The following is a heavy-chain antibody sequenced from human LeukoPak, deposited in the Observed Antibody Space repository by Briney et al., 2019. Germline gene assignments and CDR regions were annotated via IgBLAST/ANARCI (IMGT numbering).Heavy chain of an antibody. V-gene: IGHV3-15*01. J-gene: IGHJ3*01. Sequence: GGSLRLSCAASGFNFNVAWMSWVRQAPGKGPEWLGRIKSKTYGVTTDYAAPVKGRFTISRDDSKNTLYLQMNSLKTEDTAVYYCTTDNYGGRFGNDAFDVWGQGTMVTVS. D-gene: IGHD4-23*01. CDR1: GFNFNVAW. CDR3: TTDNYGGRFGNDAFDV. CDR2: IKSKTYGVTT.